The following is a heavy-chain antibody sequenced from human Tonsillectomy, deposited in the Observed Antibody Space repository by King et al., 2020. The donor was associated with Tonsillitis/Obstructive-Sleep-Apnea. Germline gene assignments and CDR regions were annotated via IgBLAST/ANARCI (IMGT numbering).Heavy chain of an antibody. CDR3: ARDHDWSFDY. J-gene: IGHJ4*02. D-gene: IGHD3-9*01. CDR1: GFTFSRYS. Sequence: VQLVESGGGLVQPGGSLRLSCAASGFTFSRYSMKWVRQAPGKGLELFSYISTSTISYADSVKGRFTISRDNAKNLLYLQMDSLRDEDTALYYCARDHDWSFDYWGQGTLVTVSS. V-gene: IGHV3-48*02. CDR2: ISTSTI.